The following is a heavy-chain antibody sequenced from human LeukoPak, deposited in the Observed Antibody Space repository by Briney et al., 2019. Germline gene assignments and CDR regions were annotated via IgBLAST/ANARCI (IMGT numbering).Heavy chain of an antibody. V-gene: IGHV4-59*11. CDR1: GGSISSHY. CDR3: ARDLSGSYGFLLDP. Sequence: SETLSLTCTVSGGSISSHYWSWIRQPPGKGLEWIGYIYYSGSTNYNPSLKSRVTISVDTSKNQFSLKLSSVTAADTAVYYCARDLSGSYGFLLDPWGQGTLVTVSS. D-gene: IGHD1-26*01. J-gene: IGHJ5*02. CDR2: IYYSGST.